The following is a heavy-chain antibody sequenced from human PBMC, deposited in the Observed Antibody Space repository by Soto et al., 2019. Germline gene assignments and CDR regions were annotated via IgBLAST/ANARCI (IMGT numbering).Heavy chain of an antibody. J-gene: IGHJ4*02. V-gene: IGHV3-23*01. CDR3: AKDHRWIAAAGGALDY. Sequence: LRLSCAASGFTFSSYAMSWVRQAPGKGLEWVSAISGSGGSTYYADSVKGRFTISRDNSKNTLYLQMNSLRAEDTAVYYCAKDHRWIAAAGGALDYWGQGTLVTVSS. CDR2: ISGSGGST. CDR1: GFTFSSYA. D-gene: IGHD6-13*01.